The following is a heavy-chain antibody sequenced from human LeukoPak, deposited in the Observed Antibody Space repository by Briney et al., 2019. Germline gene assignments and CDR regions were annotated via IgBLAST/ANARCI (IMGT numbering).Heavy chain of an antibody. J-gene: IGHJ6*02. V-gene: IGHV3-66*02. CDR1: GFTVNSND. CDR3: ARNRYYGLDV. Sequence: GGSLRLSCAASGFTVNSNDMSWVRQAPGKGLEWVSVIFSGGSTYHADSVKGRFTISRGNSKNTLYLQMNSLRVDDTSVYYCARNRYYGLDVWGQGTTVTVSS. CDR2: IFSGGST.